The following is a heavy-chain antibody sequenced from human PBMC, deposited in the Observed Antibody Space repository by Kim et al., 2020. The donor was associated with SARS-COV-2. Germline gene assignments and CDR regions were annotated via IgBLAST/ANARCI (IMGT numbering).Heavy chain of an antibody. CDR1: GYTFTSYA. V-gene: IGHV7-4-1*02. CDR3: ARGEAVVTPTAGPNY. J-gene: IGHJ4*02. CDR2: INTNTGNP. Sequence: ASVKVSCKASGYTFTSYAMNWVRQAPGQGLEWMGWINTNTGNPTYAQGFTGRFVFSLDTSVSTAYLQISSLKAEDTAVYYCARGEAVVTPTAGPNYWGQGTLVTVSS. D-gene: IGHD2-21*02.